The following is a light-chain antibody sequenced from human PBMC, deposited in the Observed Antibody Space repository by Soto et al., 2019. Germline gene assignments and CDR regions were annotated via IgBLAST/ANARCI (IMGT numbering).Light chain of an antibody. Sequence: DIQMTQSPSTLSASVGDRVTITCRASQSVSSRLAWYQHKPGKAPNLLIYQASSLESGVPSRFSGSGSGTEFTLTISSLQPDDFATYYCQQYNTYSWTFDQGTKVEIK. CDR2: QAS. V-gene: IGKV1-5*03. CDR3: QQYNTYSWT. CDR1: QSVSSR. J-gene: IGKJ1*01.